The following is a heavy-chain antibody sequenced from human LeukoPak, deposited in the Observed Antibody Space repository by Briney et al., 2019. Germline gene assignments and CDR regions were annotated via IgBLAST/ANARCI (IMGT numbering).Heavy chain of an antibody. V-gene: IGHV4-30-2*01. Sequence: SETLSLTCTVSGGSISSGDYYWSWIRQPPGKGLEWIGYIYHSGSTYYNPSLKSRVTISVDRSKNQFSLKLSSVTAADTAVYYCAREGSSSWYFAFDIWGQGTMVTVSS. CDR1: GGSISSGDYY. CDR2: IYHSGST. D-gene: IGHD6-13*01. J-gene: IGHJ3*02. CDR3: AREGSSSWYFAFDI.